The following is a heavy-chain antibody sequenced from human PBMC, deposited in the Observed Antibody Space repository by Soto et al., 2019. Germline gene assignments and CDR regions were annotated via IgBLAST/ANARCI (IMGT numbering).Heavy chain of an antibody. CDR3: ARDLRSSSWYRSYYYYGMDV. J-gene: IGHJ6*02. CDR2: ISPNSGGT. Sequence: ASVKVSCKASGYTFTGYYMHWVRQAPGQGLEWMGWISPNSGGTNYAQKFQGWVTMTGDTSISTAYMELSGLRSDDTAVYYCARDLRSSSWYRSYYYYGMDVWGQGTTVTVSS. CDR1: GYTFTGYY. D-gene: IGHD6-13*01. V-gene: IGHV1-2*04.